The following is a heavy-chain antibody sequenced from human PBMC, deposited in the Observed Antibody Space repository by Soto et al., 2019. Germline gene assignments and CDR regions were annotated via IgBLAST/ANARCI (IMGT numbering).Heavy chain of an antibody. V-gene: IGHV1-18*01. D-gene: IGHD5-18*01. CDR2: ISDHNGNT. CDR3: ARDVGYSQADYFDD. J-gene: IGHJ4*02. CDR1: GYTFNEFG. Sequence: HLVQPGNEVRKPGASVRVSCKASGYTFNEFGITWVRQAPGQGLQWVGRISDHNGNTEYALNFRGRVTLTTDTSTNTAYMDLTSLTRDDTAVYYCARDVGYSQADYFDDWGQGTLVTVSS.